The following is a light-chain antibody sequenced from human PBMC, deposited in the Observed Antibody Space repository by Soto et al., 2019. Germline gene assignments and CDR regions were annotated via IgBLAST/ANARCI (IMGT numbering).Light chain of an antibody. J-gene: IGKJ1*01. CDR3: QQYNSYPWT. CDR1: QSISSW. Sequence: DIRVTHSPATLSLSVGDRVTITCLASQSISSWLAWYQQKPGKAPKLLIYDASRLESGVPSRFSGSGSGTEFTLTISSLQPDDVATYYGQQYNSYPWTFGQGTKV. V-gene: IGKV1-5*01. CDR2: DAS.